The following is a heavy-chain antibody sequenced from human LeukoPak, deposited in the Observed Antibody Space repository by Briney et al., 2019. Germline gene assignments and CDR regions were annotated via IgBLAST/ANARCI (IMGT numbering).Heavy chain of an antibody. J-gene: IGHJ3*02. CDR2: INYSGSA. CDR3: ARHNYDDYVFDT. Sequence: SETLSLTCTVSGGSLSSYYFSWIRQSPGKGLEWIACINYSGSASYNPSLKSRVTMSVDTSKQFSLSLSSVTAADTAVYYCARHNYDDYVFDTWGQGTKVTVSS. V-gene: IGHV4-59*08. CDR1: GGSLSSYY. D-gene: IGHD4-17*01.